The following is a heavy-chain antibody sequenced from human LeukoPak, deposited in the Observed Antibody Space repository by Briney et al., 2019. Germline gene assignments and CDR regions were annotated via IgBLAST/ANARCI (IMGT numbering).Heavy chain of an antibody. Sequence: ASVKASCKASGGTFSSYTISWVRQAPGQGLEWMGRIIPILGIANYAQKFQGRVTITADKSTSTAYMGLSSLRSEDTAVYYCARGNITMIVVQAFDIWGQGTMVTVSS. V-gene: IGHV1-69*02. CDR1: GGTFSSYT. D-gene: IGHD3-22*01. J-gene: IGHJ3*02. CDR3: ARGNITMIVVQAFDI. CDR2: IIPILGIA.